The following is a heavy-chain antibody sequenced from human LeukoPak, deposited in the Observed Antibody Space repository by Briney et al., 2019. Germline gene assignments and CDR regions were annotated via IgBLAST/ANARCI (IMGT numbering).Heavy chain of an antibody. D-gene: IGHD6-13*01. CDR1: GYTLTELS. V-gene: IGHV1-24*01. CDR2: FDPEDGET. J-gene: IGHJ4*02. Sequence: ASVTVSCKVSGYTLTELSMHWVRQAPGKGLEWMGGFDPEDGETIYAQKFQGRVTMTEDTSTDTAYMELSSLRSEDTAVYYCATDHVLFKQQLPTYFDYWGQGTLVTVSS. CDR3: ATDHVLFKQQLPTYFDY.